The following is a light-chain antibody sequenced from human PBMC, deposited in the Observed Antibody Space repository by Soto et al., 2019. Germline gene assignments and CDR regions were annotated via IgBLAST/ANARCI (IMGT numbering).Light chain of an antibody. CDR2: AVS. Sequence: EIVLTQSPGTLSLSPGERATLSCRASQSASGNHPAWHQQKPGQAPRLLIYAVSRRATGIPDRFSGSGSGTDFTHTISRLEAEDFAVHYCQNYGRSPWTFGQGIKVEIK. J-gene: IGKJ1*01. CDR1: QSASGNH. V-gene: IGKV3-20*01. CDR3: QNYGRSPWT.